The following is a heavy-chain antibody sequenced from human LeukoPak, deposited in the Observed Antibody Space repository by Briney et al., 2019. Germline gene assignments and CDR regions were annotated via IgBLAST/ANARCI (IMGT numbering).Heavy chain of an antibody. J-gene: IGHJ4*02. CDR1: GASITSYY. Sequence: SETLSLTCTVSGASITSYYWSWIRQPLKGLEWIGYYSGSTYYNPSLKSRVTISVDTSKNQFSLKLSSVTAADTAVYYCARADVTHYYGSGSYFTYFDYWGQGTLVTVSS. CDR3: ARADVTHYYGSGSYFTYFDY. V-gene: IGHV4-59*06. CDR2: YSGST. D-gene: IGHD3-10*01.